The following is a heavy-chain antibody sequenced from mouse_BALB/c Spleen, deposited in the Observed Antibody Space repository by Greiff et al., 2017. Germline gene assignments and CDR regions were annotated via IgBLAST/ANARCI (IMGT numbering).Heavy chain of an antibody. D-gene: IGHD2-1*01. V-gene: IGHV5-6-4*01. CDR1: GFTFSSYA. CDR3: TRDYGKGNWYFDV. Sequence: EVQGVESGGGLVKPGGSLKLSCAASGFTFSSYAMSWVRQTPEKRLEWVATISSGGSYTYYPDSVKGRFTSSRDNAKNTLYLQMSSLKSEDTAMYYCTRDYGKGNWYFDVWGAGTTVTVSS. J-gene: IGHJ1*01. CDR2: ISSGGSYT.